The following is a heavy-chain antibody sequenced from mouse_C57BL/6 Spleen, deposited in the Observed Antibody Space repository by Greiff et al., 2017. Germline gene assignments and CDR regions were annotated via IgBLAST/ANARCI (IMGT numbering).Heavy chain of an antibody. Sequence: EVQVVESGGGLVKPGGSLKLSCAASGFTFSSYAMSWVRQTPEKRLEWVATISDGGSYTYYPDNVKGRFTISRDNAKNNLYLQMSHLKSEDTAMYYCAVTGKGYFDVWGTGTTVTVSS. D-gene: IGHD4-1*01. J-gene: IGHJ1*03. CDR1: GFTFSSYA. CDR3: AVTGKGYFDV. V-gene: IGHV5-4*01. CDR2: ISDGGSYT.